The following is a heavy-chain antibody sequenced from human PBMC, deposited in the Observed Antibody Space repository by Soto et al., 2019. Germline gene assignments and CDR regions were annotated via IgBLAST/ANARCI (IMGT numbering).Heavy chain of an antibody. CDR3: ARATPSGSYVPN. V-gene: IGHV1-46*01. CDR1: GYTFTSYY. Sequence: QVQLVQSGAEVKKPGASVKVSCKASGYTFTSYYMHWVRQAPGQGLEGMGIINPSVGSTSYSQKFQGRVTMTRETSTTTVYMELSSLRSEATAVYYCARATPSGSYVPNWGQGTLVTVSS. CDR2: INPSVGST. D-gene: IGHD1-26*01. J-gene: IGHJ1*01.